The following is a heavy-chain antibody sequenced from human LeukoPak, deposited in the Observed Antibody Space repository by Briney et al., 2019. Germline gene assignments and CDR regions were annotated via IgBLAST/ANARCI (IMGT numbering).Heavy chain of an antibody. CDR2: IKQDGSEK. V-gene: IGHV3-7*01. CDR3: AREGESGYVWGSYRNFDY. J-gene: IGHJ4*02. D-gene: IGHD3-16*02. Sequence: GGSLRLSCAASGFTFSGYWMSWVRQAPGKGLEWVANIKQDGSEKYYVDSVKGRFTISRDNAKNSLYLQMNSLRAEDTAVYYCAREGESGYVWGSYRNFDYWGQGTLVTVSS. CDR1: GFTFSGYW.